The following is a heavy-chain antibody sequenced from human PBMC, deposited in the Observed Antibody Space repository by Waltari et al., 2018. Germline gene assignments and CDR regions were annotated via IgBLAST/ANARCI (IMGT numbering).Heavy chain of an antibody. J-gene: IGHJ4*02. CDR1: GYTFTGYY. CDR2: INPNRGGT. CDR3: AKELTMVRGVHRGGY. Sequence: QVQLVQSGAEVKKPGASVKVSCKASGYTFTGYYMHWVRQAPGQGLEWMGWINPNRGGTNYAQKFQGRVTMTRDTSISTAYMELSRLRSDDTAVYYCAKELTMVRGVHRGGYWGQGTLVTVSS. D-gene: IGHD3-10*01. V-gene: IGHV1-2*02.